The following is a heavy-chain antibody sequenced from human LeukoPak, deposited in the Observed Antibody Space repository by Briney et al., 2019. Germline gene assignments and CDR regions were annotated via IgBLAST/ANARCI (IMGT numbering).Heavy chain of an antibody. CDR3: ARGHGVHMDV. V-gene: IGHV4-59*01. J-gene: IGHJ6*02. Sequence: SETLSLTCTVSGDSISSYYWSWIRQPPGKGLEWIGYIYYSGNTSYNPSLKSRVTISVDTSKNQFSLKLSSVTAADTAVYYCARGHGVHMDVWGQGTTVTVSS. D-gene: IGHD3-10*01. CDR1: GDSISSYY. CDR2: IYYSGNT.